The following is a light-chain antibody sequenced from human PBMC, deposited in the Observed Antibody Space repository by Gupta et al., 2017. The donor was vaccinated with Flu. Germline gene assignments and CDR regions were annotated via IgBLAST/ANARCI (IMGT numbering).Light chain of an antibody. J-gene: IGLJ3*02. V-gene: IGLV1-44*01. CDR2: SND. Sequence: SVLIQPPSTSGTPGQRVTISCSGSSSNIESNTVNWYQQLPGTTPKLLIYSNDQRPSGVPDRFSGSKSGTSASLAISGLQSEDEADYYCATWDDSVNGWAFGGGTKVSVL. CDR3: ATWDDSVNGWA. CDR1: SSNIESNT.